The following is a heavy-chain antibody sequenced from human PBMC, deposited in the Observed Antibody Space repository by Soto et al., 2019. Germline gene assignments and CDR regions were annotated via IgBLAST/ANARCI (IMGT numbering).Heavy chain of an antibody. CDR2: LRESGGTT. CDR3: AKDSHWAIISPTHDC. D-gene: IGHD7-27*01. J-gene: IGHJ4*01. CDR1: GLEFTFISSP. Sequence: LSWGAVGLEFTFISSPRSRKRQAPGKGLAWVSTLRESGGTTHYANSVKCRFTISRDTSKNMLYLQMNSLRAEDTAIYYFAKDSHWAIISPTHDCWGHGPLVTVSP. V-gene: IGHV3-23*01.